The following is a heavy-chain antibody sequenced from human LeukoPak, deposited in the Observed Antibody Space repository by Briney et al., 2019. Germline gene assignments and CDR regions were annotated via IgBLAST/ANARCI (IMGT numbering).Heavy chain of an antibody. V-gene: IGHV4-61*02. Sequence: SETLSLTCTVSGGSISSGSYYWSWIRQPAGKGLEWIGRIHTSGSTSYIPSLESRVTISVDTSKNQFSLKLTSATAADTAVYFCARYGNVPSAHFDYWGQGTLVTVSS. CDR3: ARYGNVPSAHFDY. CDR1: GGSISSGSYY. J-gene: IGHJ4*02. CDR2: IHTSGST. D-gene: IGHD2-2*01.